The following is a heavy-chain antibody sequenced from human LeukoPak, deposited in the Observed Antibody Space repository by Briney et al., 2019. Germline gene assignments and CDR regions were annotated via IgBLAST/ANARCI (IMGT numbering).Heavy chain of an antibody. V-gene: IGHV4-61*02. Sequence: SETLSLTCTVSGGSISSGSYYWSWIRQPAGKGLEWIGRIHTSGSTSYIPSLESRVTISVDTSKNQFSLKLTSATAADTAVYFCARYGNVPSAHFDYWGQGTLVTVSS. CDR3: ARYGNVPSAHFDY. CDR1: GGSISSGSYY. J-gene: IGHJ4*02. CDR2: IHTSGST. D-gene: IGHD2-2*01.